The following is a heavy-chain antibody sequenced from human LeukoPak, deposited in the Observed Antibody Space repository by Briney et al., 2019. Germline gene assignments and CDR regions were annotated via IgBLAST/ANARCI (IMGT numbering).Heavy chain of an antibody. J-gene: IGHJ6*03. CDR2: IIPIFGTA. V-gene: IGHV1-69*01. Sequence: SVKVSCKASGGTFSSYAISWVRQAPGQGLEWMGGIIPIFGTANYAQKFQGRVTITADESTSTAYMELSSLRSEDTAVYYCATENYDFWSGYGTYYMDVWGKETTVTVSS. CDR1: GGTFSSYA. CDR3: ATENYDFWSGYGTYYMDV. D-gene: IGHD3-3*01.